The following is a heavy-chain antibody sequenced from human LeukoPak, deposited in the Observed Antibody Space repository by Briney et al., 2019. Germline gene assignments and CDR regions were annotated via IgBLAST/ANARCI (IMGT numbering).Heavy chain of an antibody. Sequence: SETLSLTCTVSGGSISSSSYYWGWIRQPPGKGLEWIGSIYYSGSTYYNPSLKSRVTISVGTSKNQFSLKLSSVTAADTAVYYCARGLGYCSGGSCYSYDYWGQGTLVTVSS. D-gene: IGHD2-15*01. V-gene: IGHV4-39*01. CDR3: ARGLGYCSGGSCYSYDY. CDR2: IYYSGST. J-gene: IGHJ4*02. CDR1: GGSISSSSYY.